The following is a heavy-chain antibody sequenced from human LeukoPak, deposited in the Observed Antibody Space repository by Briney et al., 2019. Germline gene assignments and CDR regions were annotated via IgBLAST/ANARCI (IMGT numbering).Heavy chain of an antibody. V-gene: IGHV1-8*02. Sequence: ASVKVSCKASGYTFTGYYMHWVRQAPGQGLEWMGWINPNSGNTGYAQKFQGSVTMTRNTSISTAYMELSSLRSEDTAVYYCARGGYSGYSRTRPMDVWGQGTTVTVSS. D-gene: IGHD5-12*01. J-gene: IGHJ6*02. CDR2: INPNSGNT. CDR3: ARGGYSGYSRTRPMDV. CDR1: GYTFTGYY.